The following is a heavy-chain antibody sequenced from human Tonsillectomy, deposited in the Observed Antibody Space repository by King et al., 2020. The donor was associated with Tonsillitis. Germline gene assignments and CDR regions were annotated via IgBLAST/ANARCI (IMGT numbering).Heavy chain of an antibody. J-gene: IGHJ5*02. V-gene: IGHV3-74*01. CDR3: ARDPLYSSDWHVGAGGPLNWFDP. CDR2: INSDGSST. D-gene: IGHD6-19*01. Sequence: VQLVESGGGLVQPGGSLRLSCAASGFTFSSYWMHWVRQVPGKGLVWVSRINSDGSSTSYADSVKGRFIISRDNAKNTLYLQMNSLRADDTAVYYCARDPLYSSDWHVGAGGPLNWFDPWGQGTLVTVS. CDR1: GFTFSSYW.